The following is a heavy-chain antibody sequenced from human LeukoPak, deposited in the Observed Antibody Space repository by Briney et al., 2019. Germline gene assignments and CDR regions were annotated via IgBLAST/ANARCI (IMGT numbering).Heavy chain of an antibody. CDR3: ASSLPGYSYGGGFDY. CDR2: ISSSSTTI. D-gene: IGHD5-18*01. CDR1: GFTFSSYS. V-gene: IGHV3-48*01. Sequence: PGGSLRLSCAASGFTFSSYSMNWVRQAPGRGLEWVSYISSSSTTIYYADSVKGRFTISRDNAKNSLYLQMNSLRAEDTAVYYCASSLPGYSYGGGFDYWGQGTLVTVSS. J-gene: IGHJ4*02.